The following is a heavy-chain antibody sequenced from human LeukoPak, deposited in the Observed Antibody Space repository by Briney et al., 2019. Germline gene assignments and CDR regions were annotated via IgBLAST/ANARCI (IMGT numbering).Heavy chain of an antibody. CDR2: IYYSGST. V-gene: IGHV4-31*03. CDR1: GGSISSGGYY. CDR3: ARGVSYDSSGYYYPDAFDI. Sequence: PSETLSLTCTVSGGSISSGGYYWSWIRQHPGKGLEWIGYIYYSGSTHYNPSLKSRVTISVDTSKNQLSLKLSSVTAADTAVYYCARGVSYDSSGYYYPDAFDIWGQGTMVTVSS. D-gene: IGHD3-22*01. J-gene: IGHJ3*02.